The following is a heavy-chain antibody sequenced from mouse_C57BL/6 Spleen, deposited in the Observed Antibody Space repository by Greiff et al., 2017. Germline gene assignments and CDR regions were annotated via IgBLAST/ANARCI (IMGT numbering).Heavy chain of an antibody. D-gene: IGHD4-1*01. CDR1: GYTFTDYY. Sequence: EVQLQQSGPELVKPGASVKISCKASGYTFTDYYMNWVKQSHGKSLEWIGDINPNNGGTSYNQKFKGKATLTVDKSSSTAYMELRSLTSEDSAVYYCGTGSMDYWGQGTSVTVSS. CDR3: GTGSMDY. CDR2: INPNNGGT. V-gene: IGHV1-26*01. J-gene: IGHJ4*01.